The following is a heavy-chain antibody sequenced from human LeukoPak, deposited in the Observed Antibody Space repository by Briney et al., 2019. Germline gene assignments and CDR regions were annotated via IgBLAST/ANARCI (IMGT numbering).Heavy chain of an antibody. V-gene: IGHV4-39*01. CDR3: ARHQGIDFWSDPFDY. CDR1: GGSISSSSYY. D-gene: IGHD3-3*01. Sequence: SETLSLTCTVSGGSISSSSYYWGWTRKPPGKGLKWMGSIYYSGSTYYNPSLKSRVTISVDTSKNQFSLKLSSVTAADSAVYYCARHQGIDFWSDPFDYWGQGTLVTVSS. J-gene: IGHJ4*02. CDR2: IYYSGST.